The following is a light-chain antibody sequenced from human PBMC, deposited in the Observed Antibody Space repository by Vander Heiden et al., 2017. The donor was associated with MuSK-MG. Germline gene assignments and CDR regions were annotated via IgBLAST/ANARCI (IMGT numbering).Light chain of an antibody. CDR3: NSRDSSGNLVV. Sequence: SSELTQDPAVSVALGQTVRITCQGDSLRSYYASWYQQKPGQAPVLVIYGQNNRPSGIPDRFSGSSSGNTASLTITGAQAQDEADYYCNSRDSSGNLVVFGGGTKLTVL. V-gene: IGLV3-19*01. J-gene: IGLJ2*01. CDR2: GQN. CDR1: SLRSYY.